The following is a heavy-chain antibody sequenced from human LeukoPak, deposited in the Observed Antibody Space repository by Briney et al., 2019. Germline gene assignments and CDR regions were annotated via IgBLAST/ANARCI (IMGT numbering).Heavy chain of an antibody. CDR3: ARVSYDSSGYLIGYFDY. V-gene: IGHV4-30-4*01. D-gene: IGHD3-22*01. J-gene: IGHJ4*02. CDR2: IYYSGST. Sequence: SQTLSLTCTVSGGSISRGDYYWSWIRQPPGKGLEWIGYIYYSGSTYYNPSLKSRVTISVDTSKNQFSLKLSSVTAADTAVYYCARVSYDSSGYLIGYFDYWGQGTLVTVSS. CDR1: GGSISRGDYY.